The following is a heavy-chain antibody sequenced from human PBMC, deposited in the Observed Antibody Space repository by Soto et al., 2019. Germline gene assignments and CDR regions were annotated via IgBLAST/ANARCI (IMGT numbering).Heavy chain of an antibody. V-gene: IGHV4-59*01. Sequence: TSETLSLTCTVSGGSISSYYWSWIRRPPGKGLEWIGYIYYSGSTNYNPSLKSRVTISVDTSKNQFSLKLSSVTAADTAVYYCARGRRYYDFWSGYFSPPYYYMDVWGKGTTVTVSS. CDR2: IYYSGST. CDR3: ARGRRYYDFWSGYFSPPYYYMDV. D-gene: IGHD3-3*01. J-gene: IGHJ6*03. CDR1: GGSISSYY.